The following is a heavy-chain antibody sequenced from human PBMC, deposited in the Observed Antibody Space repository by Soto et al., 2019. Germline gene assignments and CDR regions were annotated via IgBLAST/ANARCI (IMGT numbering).Heavy chain of an antibody. D-gene: IGHD3-10*01. CDR1: GYTFTNFD. Sequence: ASEKVSCKASGYTFTNFDINWVRQAAGQGLEWMGWMNPNSGNTGYAQKFQGRISMTRDTAMNTAYMELSSLRYEDTAVYYCERFMVRGVIGPWGQGTPVTVSS. V-gene: IGHV1-8*01. CDR3: ERFMVRGVIGP. J-gene: IGHJ5*02. CDR2: MNPNSGNT.